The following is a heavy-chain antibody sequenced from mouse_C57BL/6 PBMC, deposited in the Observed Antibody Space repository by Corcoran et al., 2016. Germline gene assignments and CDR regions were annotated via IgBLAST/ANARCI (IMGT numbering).Heavy chain of an antibody. CDR2: INPNNGGT. V-gene: IGHV1-26*01. D-gene: IGHD2-14*01. CDR3: ARRVPRDYAMDY. Sequence: EVQLQQSGPELVKPGASVKISCKASGYTFTDYYMNWVKQSHGKSLVWIADINPNNGGTSYNQKFKGKATLTVDKSSSTAYMELRSLTSAYSAVYYCARRVPRDYAMDYWGQGISFTVSS. J-gene: IGHJ4*01. CDR1: GYTFTDYY.